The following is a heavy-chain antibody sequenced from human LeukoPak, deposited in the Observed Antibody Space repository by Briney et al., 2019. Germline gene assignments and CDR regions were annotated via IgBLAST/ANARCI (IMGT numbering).Heavy chain of an antibody. CDR3: AREYCSGGSCQYYFDY. CDR1: GFTFSRYA. Sequence: GGSLRLSCAASGFTFSRYAMHWVRQAPGKGLEYVSGISSDGGSPFHVNSVKGRFTISRDNSKNTLYLQMGSLRAEDMAVYYCAREYCSGGSCQYYFDYWGQGTLVTVSS. D-gene: IGHD2-15*01. V-gene: IGHV3-64*01. CDR2: ISSDGGSP. J-gene: IGHJ4*02.